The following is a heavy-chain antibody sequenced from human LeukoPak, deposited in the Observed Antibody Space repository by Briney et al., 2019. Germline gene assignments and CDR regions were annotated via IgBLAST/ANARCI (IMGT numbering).Heavy chain of an antibody. CDR2: IYYSGST. D-gene: IGHD5-24*01. CDR3: ARDISVMATIKYAFDI. V-gene: IGHV4-39*07. J-gene: IGHJ3*02. Sequence: SETLSLTYTVSGGSISSYYWGWIRQPPGMGLEWIGSIYYSGSTYYNPSLKSRVTISVDTSKNQFSLKLSSVTAADTAVYYCARDISVMATIKYAFDIWGQGTMVTVSS. CDR1: GGSISSYY.